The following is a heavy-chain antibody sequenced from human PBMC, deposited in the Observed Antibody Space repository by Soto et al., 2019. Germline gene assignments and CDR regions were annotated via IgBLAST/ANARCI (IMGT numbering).Heavy chain of an antibody. V-gene: IGHV1-46*01. CDR1: GYTFTTYY. J-gene: IGHJ4*02. D-gene: IGHD5-18*01. CDR3: GGPDHSGSYGY. Sequence: ASVKVFCKASGYTFTTYYMHWVRQAPGQGLEWMGIINPSGGSTSYAQKFQGRVTMTRDTSRSTVYMELSSLRSEDTAVDYCGGPDHSGSYGYWGQGPLVTVSS. CDR2: INPSGGST.